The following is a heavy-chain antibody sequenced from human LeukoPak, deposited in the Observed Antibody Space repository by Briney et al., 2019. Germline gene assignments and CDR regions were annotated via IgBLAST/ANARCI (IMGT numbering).Heavy chain of an antibody. CDR3: ARFHISTGSFDF. CDR2: LDHGGST. Sequence: SETLSLTCAVYGGSFSGYFWSWIRQPPGKGLEWIGDLDHGGSTNYNPSLKSRVTISLDTSKSQFSLNLSSVTAADTAVYYCARFHISTGSFDFWGQGTLVTVSS. V-gene: IGHV4-34*01. J-gene: IGHJ4*02. D-gene: IGHD3-9*01. CDR1: GGSFSGYF.